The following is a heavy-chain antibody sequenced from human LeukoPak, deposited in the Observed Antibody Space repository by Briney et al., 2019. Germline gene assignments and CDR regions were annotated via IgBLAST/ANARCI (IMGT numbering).Heavy chain of an antibody. J-gene: IGHJ6*02. CDR3: ARVGTVDTAMVKAHPYYYYYGMDV. Sequence: PGGSLRLSCAASGFTFSSYEMNWVRHAPGKGLEWVSYISSSGSTIYYADSVKGRFTISRDTAKNSLYLQMNSLRAEDTAVYYCARVGTVDTAMVKAHPYYYYYGMDVWGQGTTVTVSS. V-gene: IGHV3-48*03. D-gene: IGHD5-18*01. CDR2: ISSSGSTI. CDR1: GFTFSSYE.